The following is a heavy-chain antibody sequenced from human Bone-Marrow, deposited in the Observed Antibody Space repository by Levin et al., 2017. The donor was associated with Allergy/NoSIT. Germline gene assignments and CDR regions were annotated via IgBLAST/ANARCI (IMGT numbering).Heavy chain of an antibody. CDR2: IIPIFGTA. D-gene: IGHD3-3*01. V-gene: IGHV1-69*06. CDR3: ARLKGFWSGYIGHFDY. Sequence: KISCKASGGTFSSYAISWVRQAPGQGLEWMGGIIPIFGTANYAQKFQGRVTITADKSTSTAYMELSSLRSEDTAVYYCARLKGFWSGYIGHFDYWGQGTLVTVSS. CDR1: GGTFSSYA. J-gene: IGHJ4*02.